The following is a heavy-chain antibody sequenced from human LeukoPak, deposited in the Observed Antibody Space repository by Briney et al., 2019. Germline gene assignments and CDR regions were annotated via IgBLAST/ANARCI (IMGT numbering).Heavy chain of an antibody. CDR1: GFTFTTYW. D-gene: IGHD6-6*01. CDR3: ARVGAGYSSSSFPDY. Sequence: GESLRLSCAASGFTFTTYWMTWVRQAPGKGLEWVANINQDGTEKYYVDSVKGRFTISRDNAKNSLYLQMNSLRVEDTAVYYCARVGAGYSSSSFPDYWGQGTLVTVSS. V-gene: IGHV3-7*01. J-gene: IGHJ4*02. CDR2: INQDGTEK.